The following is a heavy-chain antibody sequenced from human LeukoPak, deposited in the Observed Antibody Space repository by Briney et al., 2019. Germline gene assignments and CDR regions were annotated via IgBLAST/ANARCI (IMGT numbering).Heavy chain of an antibody. CDR3: ARETILDI. J-gene: IGHJ3*02. V-gene: IGHV3-11*06. CDR2: ISSKSTST. D-gene: IGHD2-21*01. CDR1: GFTFSDYY. Sequence: GGSLRLSCAASGFTFSDYYMSWIRQAPGKGLEWVSSISSKSTSTSYADSVKGRFNISRDNAKNSPYLQMNSLRAEDTAVYYCARETILDIWGQGTMVTVSS.